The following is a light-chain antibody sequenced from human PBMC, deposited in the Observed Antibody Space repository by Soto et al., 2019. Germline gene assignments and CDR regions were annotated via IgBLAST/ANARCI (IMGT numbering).Light chain of an antibody. CDR1: NSDIGAGYD. CDR2: ANN. Sequence: QSVLTQPPSVSGAPGQRVTISCTGSNSDIGAGYDVHWYQQLPGTAPKLVIYANNNRPSGVPDRFSASKSGTSASLAITGLQADAEVDYSCQSYDSSLRGVFGTGTKLTVL. V-gene: IGLV1-40*01. J-gene: IGLJ1*01. CDR3: QSYDSSLRGV.